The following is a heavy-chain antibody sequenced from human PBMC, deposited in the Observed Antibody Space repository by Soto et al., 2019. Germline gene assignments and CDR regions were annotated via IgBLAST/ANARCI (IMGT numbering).Heavy chain of an antibody. CDR2: INDGNGNT. Sequence: QVQLVQSGAEVKKPGASVKVSCKASGDTFTTYAMHWVRQAPGQSLEWMGWINDGNGNTKYSEKYQGRVTITRDTSASTAYMELSSLRSEDTAVYSCARNGVGTYHCDYWGQGTLVTVSS. CDR1: GDTFTTYA. J-gene: IGHJ4*02. V-gene: IGHV1-3*01. D-gene: IGHD1-1*01. CDR3: ARNGVGTYHCDY.